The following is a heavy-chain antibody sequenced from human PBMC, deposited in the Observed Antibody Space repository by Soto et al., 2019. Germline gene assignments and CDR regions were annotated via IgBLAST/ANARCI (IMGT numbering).Heavy chain of an antibody. V-gene: IGHV3-15*01. CDR1: GGTRSDTW. Sequence: GGAVRGSCAASGGTRSDTWMSWVRQAPGKGLEWVGRIKSKNEGGTTYYIASVKGRFIISRDDSKNMVYLQMNTLKIEDPALYHCTTDSAYWAHGPLATGSS. J-gene: IGHJ4*01. CDR3: TTDSAY. CDR2: IKSKNEGGTT.